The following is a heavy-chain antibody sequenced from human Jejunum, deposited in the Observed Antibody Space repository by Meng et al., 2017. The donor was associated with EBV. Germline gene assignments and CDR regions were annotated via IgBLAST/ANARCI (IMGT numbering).Heavy chain of an antibody. D-gene: IGHD4-17*01. V-gene: IGHV1-69*13. CDR1: GYTLVRKD. CDR3: SRAVGDYEDY. J-gene: IGHJ4*02. Sequence: LEKHGAWVKNSWISDSVSFSDSGYTLVRKDISRVQQAPGQGLELLVNTVHAFSATPYAQKFQDRVTITADESTRTAFLELTTLSSGDSAMYYSSRAVGDYEDYWGQGTLVTVSS. CDR2: TVHAFSAT.